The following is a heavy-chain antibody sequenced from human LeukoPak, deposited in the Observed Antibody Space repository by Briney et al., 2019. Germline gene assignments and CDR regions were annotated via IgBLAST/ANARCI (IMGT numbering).Heavy chain of an antibody. CDR2: IRKKGYGETT. Sequence: GGSLRLSCTASGFSFGEEAWSWFRQAPGRGLEFVSFIRKKGYGETTDYAASVRGRFTISRDDAKSTAYLQMNSLEIEDTALYYCSRGLHDYGDSNYYFDQWGRGTQVTVSS. V-gene: IGHV3-49*03. D-gene: IGHD4-17*01. J-gene: IGHJ4*02. CDR3: SRGLHDYGDSNYYFDQ. CDR1: GFSFGEEA.